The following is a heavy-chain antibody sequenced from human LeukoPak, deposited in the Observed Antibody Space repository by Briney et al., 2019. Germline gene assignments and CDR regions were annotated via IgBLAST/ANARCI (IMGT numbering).Heavy chain of an antibody. CDR3: ARTGSGYYLGGSDY. CDR1: GFTFSSYA. CDR2: ISYDGSNK. V-gene: IGHV3-30-3*01. J-gene: IGHJ4*02. Sequence: AGGSLRLSCAASGFTFSSYAMHWVRQAPGKGLEWVAVISYDGSNKYYADSVKGRFTISRDNSKNTLYLQMNSLRAEDTAVYYCARTGSGYYLGGSDYWGQGTLVTVSS. D-gene: IGHD3-22*01.